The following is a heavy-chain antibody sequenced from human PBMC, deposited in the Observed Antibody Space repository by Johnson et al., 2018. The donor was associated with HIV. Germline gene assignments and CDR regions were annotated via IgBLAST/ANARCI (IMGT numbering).Heavy chain of an antibody. V-gene: IGHV3-30*04. J-gene: IGHJ3*01. CDR1: GFTFNNYP. Sequence: QVQLVESGGGVVQPGRSLRLYCAVSGFTFNNYPMHWVRQAPGKGLEWVAVISYDGSNKYYGDSVKGRFTISRDNSKNTLYLQMNSLRGEDTAVYYCASGDDDGFWGQWTMVTVST. CDR2: ISYDGSNK. D-gene: IGHD5-12*01. CDR3: ASGDDDGF.